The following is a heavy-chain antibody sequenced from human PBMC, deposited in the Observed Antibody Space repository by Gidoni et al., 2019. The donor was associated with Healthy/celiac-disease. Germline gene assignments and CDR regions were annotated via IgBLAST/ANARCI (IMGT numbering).Heavy chain of an antibody. D-gene: IGHD3-10*01. CDR1: GGSIRSSNW. J-gene: IGHJ6*02. CDR3: ARTTMVRGVNSGTGYYYYYYGMDV. Sequence: QVQLQESGPGLVKPSGTLSLTCAVSGGSIRSSNWLSWVRQPPGKGLEWIGEIYHSGSTNYNPSLKSRVTISVDKSKNQFSLKLSSVTAADTAVYYCARTTMVRGVNSGTGYYYYYYGMDVWGQGTTVTVSS. CDR2: IYHSGST. V-gene: IGHV4-4*02.